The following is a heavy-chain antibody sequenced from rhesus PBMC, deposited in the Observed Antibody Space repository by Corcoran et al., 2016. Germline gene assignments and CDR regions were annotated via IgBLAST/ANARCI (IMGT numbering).Heavy chain of an antibody. CDR3: ARKSNLEYFEF. D-gene: IGHD4-23*01. Sequence: QVQLVQSGPEVKQPGASVKVSCKASGYSFPTYGMNWVRQAPGRGFEWMRWMNTYPGNQTYARGFTERFVFSMDTSISTVYLQISGLKAEDTAVYYCARKSNLEYFEFWGQGALVTVSS. CDR1: GYSFPTYG. J-gene: IGHJ1*01. V-gene: IGHV7-1*01. CDR2: MNTYPGNQ.